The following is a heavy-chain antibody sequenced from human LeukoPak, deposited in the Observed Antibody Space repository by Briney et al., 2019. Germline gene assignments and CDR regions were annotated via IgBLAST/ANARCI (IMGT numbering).Heavy chain of an antibody. Sequence: GGSLRLSCAASGFDFGSYDMHWVRQAPGKGLEWVAIIWLDGSATYYGDSVKGRFTVSRDNSNNTLYLQMNSLRVEDTAVYYCARDLNREDFDYWGQGTLVAVSS. CDR2: IWLDGSAT. CDR3: ARDLNREDFDY. J-gene: IGHJ4*02. CDR1: GFDFGSYD. V-gene: IGHV3-33*01. D-gene: IGHD1-14*01.